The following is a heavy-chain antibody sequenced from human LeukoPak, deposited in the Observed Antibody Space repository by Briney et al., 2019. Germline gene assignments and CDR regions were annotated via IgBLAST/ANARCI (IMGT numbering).Heavy chain of an antibody. J-gene: IGHJ5*02. CDR2: IYSGGGT. CDR3: TREQPRLFACFDP. D-gene: IGHD2/OR15-2a*01. CDR1: GFTVSSNY. V-gene: IGHV3-53*01. Sequence: GGSLRLSCAVSGFTVSSNYMSWVRQAPGKGLEWVSVIYSGGGTYYADSVKGRFTISRDNSKNTLYLQMNSLRAEDMAVYYCTREQPRLFACFDPWGQGTLVTVSS.